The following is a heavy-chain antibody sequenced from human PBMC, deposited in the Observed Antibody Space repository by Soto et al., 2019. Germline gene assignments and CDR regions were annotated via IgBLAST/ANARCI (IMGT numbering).Heavy chain of an antibody. CDR2: IVVISNTA. D-gene: IGHD1-26*01. CDR1: GSTFNNFA. J-gene: IGHJ4*02. CDR3: ARAIKRWEVHYYFDY. V-gene: IGHV1-69*06. Sequence: QVVLLQSGAEVKEPGSSVRVSCEVSGSTFNNFAFSLVRQAPGHGPEWMGGIVVISNTADYSQRFQDRVTITADTSTNTLYMELGSLTFEDTAVYYCARAIKRWEVHYYFDYWGQGTLVTVSS.